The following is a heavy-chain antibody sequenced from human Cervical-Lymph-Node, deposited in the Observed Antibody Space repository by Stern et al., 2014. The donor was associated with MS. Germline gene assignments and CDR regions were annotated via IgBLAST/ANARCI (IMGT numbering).Heavy chain of an antibody. V-gene: IGHV3-21*01. CDR3: ARSGTVTTKFDF. J-gene: IGHJ4*02. CDR2: VIANGAYI. Sequence: EVQLVQSGGGLVKPWGSLRLSCAASGFTFSSYYLHWCVRAPVKGRVGVSSVIANGAYIYYTDSLKGQFTIYRDNTKDSLYLKMNSLRAEDTAVYYCARSGTVTTKFDFWGQGTLVTVSS. D-gene: IGHD4-17*01. CDR1: GFTFSSYY.